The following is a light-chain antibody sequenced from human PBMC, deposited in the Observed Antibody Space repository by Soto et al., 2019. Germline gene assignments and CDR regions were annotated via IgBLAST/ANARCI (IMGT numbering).Light chain of an antibody. V-gene: IGLV3-27*01. J-gene: IGLJ2*01. CDR3: YSAADNNRVV. CDR1: VLAKKY. CDR2: KDN. Sequence: SYELTQPSSVSVSPGQTARITCSGDVLAKKYARWFQQKPGQAPVLVIYKDNERPSGIPERFSGSSSGTTVTLTISGAQVEDEADYYCYSAADNNRVVFGGGTKLTVL.